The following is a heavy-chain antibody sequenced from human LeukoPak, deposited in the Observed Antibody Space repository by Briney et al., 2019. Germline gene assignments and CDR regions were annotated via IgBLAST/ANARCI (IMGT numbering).Heavy chain of an antibody. J-gene: IGHJ4*02. CDR2: ISNDASVK. CDR3: AKEAGYNYAPLDS. D-gene: IGHD5-18*01. V-gene: IGHV3-30*18. CDR1: GFTFSAYG. Sequence: GGSLRLSCAASGFTFSAYGMNWVRQAPGKGLEWVAVISNDASVKHYADSVKGRFTISRDNSRNTMYLRMNSLRVEDTAVYYCAKEAGYNYAPLDSWGQGTLVTVSS.